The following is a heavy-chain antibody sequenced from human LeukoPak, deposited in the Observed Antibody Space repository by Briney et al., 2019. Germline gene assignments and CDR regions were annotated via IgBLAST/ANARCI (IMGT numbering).Heavy chain of an antibody. CDR3: ARNNGMDV. Sequence: GGSLRLSCAASGLALSSHWMTWVRQVPGRGPEWVANVNRDGSETYYLDSVKGRFTISKDNAKNSLYLQMNSLRAEDTALYHCARNNGMDVWAQGTTVIVSS. CDR2: VNRDGSET. J-gene: IGHJ6*02. CDR1: GLALSSHW. V-gene: IGHV3-7*03.